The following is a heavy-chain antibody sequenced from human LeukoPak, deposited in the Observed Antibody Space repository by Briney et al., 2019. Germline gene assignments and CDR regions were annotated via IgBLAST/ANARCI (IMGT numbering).Heavy chain of an antibody. Sequence: SETLSLTCTVSGHSIINSYYWGWIRQPPGKGLEWIGSIYHTGSTYYNPSLKSRITISIDTSKNQFSLKVNSVTAADTAVYYCARMVDSSGFSPCQHWGQGTLVTASS. CDR1: GHSIINSYY. J-gene: IGHJ1*01. D-gene: IGHD3-22*01. V-gene: IGHV4-38-2*02. CDR3: ARMVDSSGFSPCQH. CDR2: IYHTGST.